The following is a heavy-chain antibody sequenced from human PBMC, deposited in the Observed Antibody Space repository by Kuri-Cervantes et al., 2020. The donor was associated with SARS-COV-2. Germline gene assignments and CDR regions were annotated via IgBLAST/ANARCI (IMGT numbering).Heavy chain of an antibody. V-gene: IGHV1-69*04. CDR2: IIPILGTA. Sequence: SVKVSCKASGGTFSSYAISWVRQAPGQGLEWMGRIIPILGTANYAQKFQGRVTITADKSTSTAYMELSSLRSEDTAVYYCARSYSSYVGYYYYYMDVWGKGTTVTVSS. CDR1: GGTFSSYA. D-gene: IGHD4-11*01. CDR3: ARSYSSYVGYYYYYMDV. J-gene: IGHJ6*03.